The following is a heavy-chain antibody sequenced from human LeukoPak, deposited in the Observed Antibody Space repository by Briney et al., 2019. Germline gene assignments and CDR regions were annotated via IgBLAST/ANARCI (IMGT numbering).Heavy chain of an antibody. Sequence: ASVKVSCKASGYTFTSYAMHWVRQAPGQRLEWMGWINAGNGNTKYSQEFQGRVTITRDTSASTAYMELSSLRSEDMAVYYCARESGPRTSAFGAFDIWGQGTMVTVSS. J-gene: IGHJ3*02. CDR1: GYTFTSYA. V-gene: IGHV1-3*03. D-gene: IGHD3-16*01. CDR2: INAGNGNT. CDR3: ARESGPRTSAFGAFDI.